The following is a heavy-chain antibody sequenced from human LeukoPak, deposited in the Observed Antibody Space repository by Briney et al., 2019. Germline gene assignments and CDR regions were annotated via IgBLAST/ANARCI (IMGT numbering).Heavy chain of an antibody. CDR3: ARSVPAAYKVDY. D-gene: IGHD2-2*01. CDR2: INPNSGGT. CDR1: GYTFTGYY. J-gene: IGHJ4*02. Sequence: ASVKVSCKASGYTFTGYYMHWVRQAPGQGLEWMGWINPNSGGTNYAQKFQGRVTMTRDTSISTAYMELSRLRSDDTAAYYCARSVPAAYKVDYWGQGTLVTVSS. V-gene: IGHV1-2*02.